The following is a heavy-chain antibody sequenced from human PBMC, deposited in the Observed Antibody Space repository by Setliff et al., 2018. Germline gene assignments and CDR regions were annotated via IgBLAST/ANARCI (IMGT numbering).Heavy chain of an antibody. CDR2: IYTSGST. CDR3: AREYFYGDYLDY. J-gene: IGHJ4*02. V-gene: IGHV4-59*10. CDR1: GGSFSGYY. Sequence: SETLSLTCAVYGGSFSGYYWSWIRRPPGKRLEWIGRIYTSGSTNYNPSLKSRVTISVDTSKNQFSLNLSSVTAADSAVYYCAREYFYGDYLDYWGQGTLVTVSS. D-gene: IGHD4-17*01.